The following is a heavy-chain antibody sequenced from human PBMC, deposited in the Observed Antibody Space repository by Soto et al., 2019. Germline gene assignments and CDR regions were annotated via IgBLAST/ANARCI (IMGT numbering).Heavy chain of an antibody. Sequence: SLRLSCAASGFTFDDYAMHWVRQAPGKGLEWVSGISWNSGSIGYADSVKGRFTISRDNAKNSLYLQMNSLRAEDTALYYCAKDLGPFYGSGSPNWFDPWGQGTLVTVSS. D-gene: IGHD3-10*01. CDR1: GFTFDDYA. J-gene: IGHJ5*02. V-gene: IGHV3-9*01. CDR2: ISWNSGSI. CDR3: AKDLGPFYGSGSPNWFDP.